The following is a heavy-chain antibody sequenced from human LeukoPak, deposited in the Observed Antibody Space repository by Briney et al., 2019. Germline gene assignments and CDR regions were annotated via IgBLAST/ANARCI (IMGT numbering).Heavy chain of an antibody. Sequence: PGGSLRLSSAASGFSFSSNAMSSVRQAPGKGLEWVSPVIGSVGSAYSAHSVKGRFTISRDNSNNTMYLQMNSLRAEDTAVYYCAKDRRDDLEFDPWGQATLVTVSS. J-gene: IGHJ5*02. CDR3: AKDRRDDLEFDP. D-gene: IGHD3-3*01. CDR2: VIGSVGSA. V-gene: IGHV3-23*01. CDR1: GFSFSSNA.